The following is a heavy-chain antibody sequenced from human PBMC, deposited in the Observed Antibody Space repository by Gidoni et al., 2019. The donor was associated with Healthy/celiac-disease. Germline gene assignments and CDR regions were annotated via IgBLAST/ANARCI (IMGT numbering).Heavy chain of an antibody. CDR3: ARTAYVWGSYRYPIYFDY. CDR2: IYYSGST. Sequence: QVQLQESGPGLVKPSQTLSLTCTVPVGSISSGGYYWSWIRQHPGRGLEWIGYIYYSGSTYYNPSLKSRVTISVDTSKNQFSLKLSSVTAADTAVYYCARTAYVWGSYRYPIYFDYWGQGTLVTVSS. D-gene: IGHD3-16*02. CDR1: VGSISSGGYY. V-gene: IGHV4-31*03. J-gene: IGHJ4*02.